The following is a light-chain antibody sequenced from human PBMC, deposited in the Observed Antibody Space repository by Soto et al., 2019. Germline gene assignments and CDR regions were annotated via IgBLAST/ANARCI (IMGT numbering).Light chain of an antibody. V-gene: IGLV2-14*01. J-gene: IGLJ1*01. CDR3: SSYTSSSTLV. CDR1: SRDVGGYNY. Sequence: QSALTQPASVSGSPGQSSTISCTGTSRDVGGYNYVSWYQQHPGKAPKLMIYEVSNRPSGVSNRFSGSKSGNTASLTISGLQAEDEADYSCSSYTSSSTLVFGTGTKLTVL. CDR2: EVS.